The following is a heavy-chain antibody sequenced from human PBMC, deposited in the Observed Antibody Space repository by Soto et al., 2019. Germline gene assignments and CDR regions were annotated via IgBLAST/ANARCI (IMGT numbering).Heavy chain of an antibody. CDR1: GCTFTSYY. CDR2: INPSGGST. V-gene: IGHV1-46*03. J-gene: IGHJ6*03. Sequence: ASVKVSCKASGCTFTSYYMHWVRQAPGQGLEWMGIINPSGGSTSYAQKFQGRVTMTRDTSTSTVYMELSSLRSEDTAVYYCARDGPGYCSGGSCYSDYYYYMDVWGKGTTVTVSS. CDR3: ARDGPGYCSGGSCYSDYYYYMDV. D-gene: IGHD2-15*01.